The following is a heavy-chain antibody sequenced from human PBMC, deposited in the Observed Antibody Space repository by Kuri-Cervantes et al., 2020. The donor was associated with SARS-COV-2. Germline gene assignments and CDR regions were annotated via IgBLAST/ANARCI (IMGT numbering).Heavy chain of an antibody. V-gene: IGHV1-2*02. CDR1: GYTFTGYY. J-gene: IGHJ4*02. CDR3: AGGLPRDPFDY. CDR2: INPNTGDR. Sequence: ASVTVSNKASGYTFTGYYMDWVRQAPGQGLEWMGWINPNTGDRHYAQKCQGRDTMTRDPSISTAYMELSRLRSDDTAVYYCAGGLPRDPFDYWGQGTLVTVSS. D-gene: IGHD5-18*01.